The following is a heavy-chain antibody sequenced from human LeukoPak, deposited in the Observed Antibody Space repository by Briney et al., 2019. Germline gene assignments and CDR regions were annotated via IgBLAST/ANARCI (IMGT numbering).Heavy chain of an antibody. Sequence: GGSLRLSCAASGFTFSSYWMHWVRQAPGKGLVRVSRINSDGSSTSYADSVKGRFTISRDNAKNTLYLQMNSLRAEDTAVYYCARDLFGDFWSGYYANWFDPWGQGTLVTVSS. CDR1: GFTFSSYW. J-gene: IGHJ5*02. V-gene: IGHV3-74*01. CDR2: INSDGSST. CDR3: ARDLFGDFWSGYYANWFDP. D-gene: IGHD3-3*01.